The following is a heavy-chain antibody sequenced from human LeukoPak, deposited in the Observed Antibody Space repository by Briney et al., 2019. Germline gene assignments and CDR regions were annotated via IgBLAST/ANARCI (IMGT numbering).Heavy chain of an antibody. CDR3: AIYGGNSDPGYYYYGMDV. D-gene: IGHD4-23*01. V-gene: IGHV1-8*01. J-gene: IGHJ6*02. Sequence: RASVKVSCKASGYTFTSYDINWVRQATGQGLEWMGWMNPNSGNTGYAQKFQGRVTMTRNTSISTAYMELGSLRSEDTAVYYCAIYGGNSDPGYYYYGMDVWGQGTTVTVSS. CDR1: GYTFTSYD. CDR2: MNPNSGNT.